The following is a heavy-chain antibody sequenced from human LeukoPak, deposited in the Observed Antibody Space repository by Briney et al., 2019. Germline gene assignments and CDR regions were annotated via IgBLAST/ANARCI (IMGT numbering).Heavy chain of an antibody. Sequence: SETLSLTCTVSGGSVSSGSYYWIWIRQPPGKGLEWIGYIYYSGSTNYNPSLKSRVTISVDTSKNQFSLRLSSVTAADTAVYYCARAGTAKYYYYGMDVWGQGTTVTVSS. CDR3: ARAGTAKYYYYGMDV. CDR1: GGSVSSGSYY. J-gene: IGHJ6*02. D-gene: IGHD2-21*02. CDR2: IYYSGST. V-gene: IGHV4-61*01.